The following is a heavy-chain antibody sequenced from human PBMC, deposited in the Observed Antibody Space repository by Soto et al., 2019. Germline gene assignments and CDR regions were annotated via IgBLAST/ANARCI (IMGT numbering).Heavy chain of an antibody. CDR2: VYYTGTT. CDR1: GGSINYYY. Sequence: SETLSLTCSVSGGSINYYYWSWIRQPPGKGLEWIGYVYYTGTTYYTPSLRNRVSISVDTSKSQFSLRLNSVTAADTAVYFCARRSHCGGNCFSLDFWGQGAPVTVSS. J-gene: IGHJ4*02. D-gene: IGHD2-21*02. CDR3: ARRSHCGGNCFSLDF. V-gene: IGHV4-59*08.